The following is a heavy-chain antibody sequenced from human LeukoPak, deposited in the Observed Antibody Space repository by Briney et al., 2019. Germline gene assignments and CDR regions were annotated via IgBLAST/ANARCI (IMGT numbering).Heavy chain of an antibody. CDR1: GFTFSSYS. J-gene: IGHJ4*02. CDR2: IGSSSISI. CDR3: AREKAEDFDY. D-gene: IGHD1-14*01. V-gene: IGHV3-21*01. Sequence: PGGSLRLSCAASGFTFSSYSMNWVRQAPGMGLEWVSSIGSSSISIYYADSVKGRFTTSRDNAKNSLYLRMNSLRPDDTAVYFCAREKAEDFDYWGQGTLVTVSS.